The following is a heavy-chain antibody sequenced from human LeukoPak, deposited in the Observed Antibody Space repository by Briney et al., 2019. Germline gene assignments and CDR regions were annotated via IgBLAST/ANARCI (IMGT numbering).Heavy chain of an antibody. CDR3: ARDKDSWDYGDFYDN. CDR1: GFTFSSYS. Sequence: GGSLRLSCAASGFTFSSYSMNWVRQAPGKGLEWVSSISSSSSYIYYADSVKGRFTISRDNAKNSLYLQMNSLRVEDTAVYYCARDKDSWDYGDFYDNWGQGTLVTVSS. J-gene: IGHJ4*02. CDR2: ISSSSSYI. V-gene: IGHV3-21*01. D-gene: IGHD4-17*01.